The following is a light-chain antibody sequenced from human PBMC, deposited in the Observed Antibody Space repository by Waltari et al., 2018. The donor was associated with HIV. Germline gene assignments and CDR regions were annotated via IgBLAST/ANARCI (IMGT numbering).Light chain of an antibody. Sequence: QSALTQPASVSGSPGQSITISCTGGSSDVGGYNYVSWYQQHPGKAPKLMIYDVSNWPSGVSNRFSGSKSCNTASLTISGLQAEDEADYYCSSYTGSSTLGVFGTGTRVTVL. V-gene: IGLV2-14*03. CDR1: SSDVGGYNY. CDR3: SSYTGSSTLGV. J-gene: IGLJ1*01. CDR2: DVS.